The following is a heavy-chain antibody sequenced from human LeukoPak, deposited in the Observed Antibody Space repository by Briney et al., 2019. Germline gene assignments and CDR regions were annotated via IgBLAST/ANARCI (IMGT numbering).Heavy chain of an antibody. CDR3: ATDPPPGSEQWLVR. CDR2: MNPNSGNT. V-gene: IGHV1-8*03. Sequence: ASVKVSCKASGYTFTSYDINWVRQATGQGLEWMGWMNPNSGNTGYAQKFQGRVTIARNTSISTAYMELSSLRSEDTAVYYCATDPPPGSEQWLVRWGQGTLVTVSS. CDR1: GYTFTSYD. D-gene: IGHD6-19*01. J-gene: IGHJ4*02.